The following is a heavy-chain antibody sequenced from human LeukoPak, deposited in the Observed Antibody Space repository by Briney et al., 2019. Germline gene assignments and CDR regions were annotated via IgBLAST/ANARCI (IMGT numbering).Heavy chain of an antibody. J-gene: IGHJ3*02. CDR2: IWYDGTNK. CDR1: GFTLSNFG. Sequence: GGSLRLSCAASGFTLSNFGMHWVRQAPGKGLEWVAVIWYDGTNKYYADSVKGRFTISRDNSKNTLYLQMNSLRVEDTAVYYCARVVEDYYDSSGYPDAFEIWGQGTMVTVSS. D-gene: IGHD3-22*01. CDR3: ARVVEDYYDSSGYPDAFEI. V-gene: IGHV3-33*01.